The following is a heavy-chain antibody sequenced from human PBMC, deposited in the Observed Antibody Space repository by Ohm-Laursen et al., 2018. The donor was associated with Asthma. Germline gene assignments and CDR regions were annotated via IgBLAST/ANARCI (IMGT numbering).Heavy chain of an antibody. CDR3: AVRTASAGFDV. V-gene: IGHV3-48*01. Sequence: SLRLSCAAPGFTFSTYAMSWVRQAPGKGLEWVSYITSYSSTTYYADPVKGRFTISRDNAKNSLYLQMNSLRAQDTAVYYCAVRTASAGFDVWGQGTTVTVSS. CDR1: GFTFSTYA. D-gene: IGHD6-13*01. J-gene: IGHJ6*02. CDR2: ITSYSSTT.